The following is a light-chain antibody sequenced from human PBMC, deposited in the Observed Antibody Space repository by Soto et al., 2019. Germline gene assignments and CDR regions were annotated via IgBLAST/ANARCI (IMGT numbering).Light chain of an antibody. CDR2: DAS. V-gene: IGKV3-11*01. CDR3: QQHSNWPPT. J-gene: IGKJ2*01. CDR1: QSVSSY. Sequence: EIVLTQSPATLSLSPGERATLSCRASQSVSSYLAWYHQKPGQAPRLLIYDASNRATGIPSRFSGSGSGTDFTLTITSLEPEDFAVYYCQQHSNWPPTFGQGTKLEIK.